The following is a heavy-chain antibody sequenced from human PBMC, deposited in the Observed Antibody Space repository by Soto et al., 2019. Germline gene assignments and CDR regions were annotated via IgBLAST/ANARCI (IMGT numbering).Heavy chain of an antibody. CDR1: GGSVRSGSYY. Sequence: QVQLQESGPGLVKPSETLSLTCTVSGGSVRSGSYYWSWIRQPPGKGLEWIGYIYYSGTTSYNPSLESRVTISVDTSKNQFSLKMSSVTAADTAVYYCARDGAYSYGNPNAGNGVDSWGQGTLLTVSS. J-gene: IGHJ4*02. CDR3: ARDGAYSYGNPNAGNGVDS. D-gene: IGHD5-18*01. CDR2: IYYSGTT. V-gene: IGHV4-61*01.